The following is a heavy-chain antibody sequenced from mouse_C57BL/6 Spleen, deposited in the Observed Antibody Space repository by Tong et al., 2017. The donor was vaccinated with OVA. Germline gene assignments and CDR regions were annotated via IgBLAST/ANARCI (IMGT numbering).Heavy chain of an antibody. CDR2: IYPGSGNT. D-gene: IGHD3-3*01. J-gene: IGHJ3*01. Sequence: VQLQQSGAELARPGASVKLSCKASGYTFTDYYINWVKQRTGQGLEWIGEIYPGSGNTYYNEKFKGKATLTADKSAITGYRQLSSMTSEESAVDFCARSGGLAWFAYWGQGTLVTVSA. CDR1: GYTFTDYY. CDR3: ARSGGLAWFAY. V-gene: IGHV1-77*01.